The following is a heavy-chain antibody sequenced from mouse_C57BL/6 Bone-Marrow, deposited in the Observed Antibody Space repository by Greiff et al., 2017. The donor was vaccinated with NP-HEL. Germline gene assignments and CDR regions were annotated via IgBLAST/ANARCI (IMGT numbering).Heavy chain of an antibody. CDR2: IYPRSGNT. Sequence: VQLQQSGAELARPGASVKLSCKASGYTFTSYGISWVKQRTGQGLEWIGEIYPRSGNTYYNEKFKGKATLTADKSSSTAYMEIRSLTSEDSAVYFCARSSRLGRVYYFDYWGQGTTLTVSS. CDR3: ARSSRLGRVYYFDY. J-gene: IGHJ2*01. CDR1: GYTFTSYG. D-gene: IGHD2-4*01. V-gene: IGHV1-81*01.